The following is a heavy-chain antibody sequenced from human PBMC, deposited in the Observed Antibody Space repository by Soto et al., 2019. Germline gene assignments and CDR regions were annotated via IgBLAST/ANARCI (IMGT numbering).Heavy chain of an antibody. CDR1: GFTFRTSW. Sequence: EVQLVESGGGLVQHGGSLRLSCAASGFTFRTSWMYWVRQSPGKGLVWVSRINDDGSTTTYADSVKGRFTISRDKAKNTLFMQMDSLRAEDTGVYYYARGNYVPEYWGQGTLVTVSS. CDR2: INDDGSTT. J-gene: IGHJ4*02. V-gene: IGHV3-74*03. CDR3: ARGNYVPEY. D-gene: IGHD3-10*02.